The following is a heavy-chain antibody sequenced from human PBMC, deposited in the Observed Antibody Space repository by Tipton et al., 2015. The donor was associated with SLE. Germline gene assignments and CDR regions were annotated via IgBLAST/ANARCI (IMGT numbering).Heavy chain of an antibody. D-gene: IGHD3-3*01. Sequence: GSLRLSCAASGFTFSSYSMNWVRQAPGKGLEWVSSISSSSSYIYYADSVKGRFTISRDNAKNSLYLQMNSLRAEDTAVYYCARESRITIFGVVITGGMDVWGQGTTVTVSS. V-gene: IGHV3-21*01. CDR3: ARESRITIFGVVITGGMDV. CDR1: GFTFSSYS. J-gene: IGHJ6*02. CDR2: ISSSSSYI.